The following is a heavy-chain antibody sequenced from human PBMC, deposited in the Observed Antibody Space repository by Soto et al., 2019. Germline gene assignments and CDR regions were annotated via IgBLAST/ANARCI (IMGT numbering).Heavy chain of an antibody. J-gene: IGHJ4*02. Sequence: EVHLVESGGGLVQPGGSLRLSCAASGFTVSSKYMSWVRQAPGKGLEWVSLIQSGGPTYYADSVKGRFTVTFDTSTSTVFMELNSLRYEDTAVYYCARHLAAGDSWGQGTLVTVSS. CDR3: ARHLAAGDS. CDR2: IQSGGPT. V-gene: IGHV3-66*04. D-gene: IGHD6-25*01. CDR1: GFTVSSKY.